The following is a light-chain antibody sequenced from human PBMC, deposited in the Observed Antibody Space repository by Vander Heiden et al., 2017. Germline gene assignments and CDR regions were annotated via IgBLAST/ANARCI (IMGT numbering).Light chain of an antibody. CDR2: AAS. CDR1: QSISSY. Sequence: IQMSPFPSDRSASGGDRVPSTGRASQSISSYLNWYQQKPGKAPKLLIYAASSLQSGVPSRFSGSGSGTDFTLTISSLQPEDFAIYYCQQSDSTPLTFGGGTRVEIK. J-gene: IGKJ4*01. CDR3: QQSDSTPLT. V-gene: IGKV1-39*01.